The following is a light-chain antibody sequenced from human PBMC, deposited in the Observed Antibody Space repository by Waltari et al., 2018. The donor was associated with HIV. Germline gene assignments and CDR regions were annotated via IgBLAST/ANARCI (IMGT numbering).Light chain of an antibody. CDR2: WAS. CDR1: KSLFNGSKSY. CDR3: QQFYTTPALT. V-gene: IGKV4-1*01. J-gene: IGKJ4*01. Sequence: DIILTKSPDSLAVGLGEGAFVNCKSSKSLFNGSKSYLAWYQQKPGQPPRLIFYWASTRESGVPDRFSVSGSGTDFALTITSLQAEDVAVYYCQQFYTTPALTFGGGTRVEVK.